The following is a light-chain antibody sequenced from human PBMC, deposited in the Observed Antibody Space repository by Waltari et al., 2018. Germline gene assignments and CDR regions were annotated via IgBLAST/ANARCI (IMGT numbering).Light chain of an antibody. CDR2: GNN. J-gene: IGLJ2*01. Sequence: QSVLTQPPSVSGTPGQRVTIPCSGSTSNIGAGPDVHWYQHLTGTAPKLLIYGNNNRPSGVPDRFSGSKSGTSASLAITGLQADDEADYFCQSFDNMLSGGVVFGGGTKLAVL. CDR3: QSFDNMLSGGVV. CDR1: TSNIGAGPD. V-gene: IGLV1-40*01.